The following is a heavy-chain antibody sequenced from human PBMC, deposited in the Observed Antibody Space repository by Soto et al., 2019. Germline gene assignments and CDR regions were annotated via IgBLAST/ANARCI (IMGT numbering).Heavy chain of an antibody. D-gene: IGHD4-17*01. J-gene: IGHJ4*02. CDR2: IYYSGST. CDR3: ARRYGASSDY. Sequence: SETLSLTCTVSGGSISSYYCSWIRQPPGKGLEWIGYIYYSGSTNYNPSLKSRVTISVDTSKNQFSLKLSSVTAADTAVYYCARRYGASSDYWGQRTLVTVSS. CDR1: GGSISSYY. V-gene: IGHV4-59*01.